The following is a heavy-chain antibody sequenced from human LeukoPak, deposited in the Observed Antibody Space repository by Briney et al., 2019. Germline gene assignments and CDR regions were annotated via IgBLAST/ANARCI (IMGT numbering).Heavy chain of an antibody. D-gene: IGHD6-19*01. J-gene: IGHJ4*02. V-gene: IGHV3-30-3*01. CDR3: ARDRGGPRVAVAGTLDY. CDR1: GSTFSSYA. Sequence: PGGSLRLSCAASGSTFSSYAMHWVRQAPGKGLEWVAVISYDGSNKYYADSVKGRFTISRDNSKNTLYLQMNSLRAEDTAVYYCARDRGGPRVAVAGTLDYWGQGTLVTVSS. CDR2: ISYDGSNK.